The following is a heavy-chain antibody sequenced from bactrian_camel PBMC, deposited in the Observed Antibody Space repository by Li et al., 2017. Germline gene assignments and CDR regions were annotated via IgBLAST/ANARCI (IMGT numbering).Heavy chain of an antibody. D-gene: IGHD1*01. J-gene: IGHJ4*01. Sequence: VQLVESGGSSVQPGGSLRLSCEASGYIYSSYCLAWFRQAPGKEREGVASVDSQDNTRYADSVKGRFTIAKGSTKNTMYLRMNSLKSEDTALYYCATVFYIDAVGPDGPPHWGQGTQVTVS. CDR1: GYIYSSYC. V-gene: IGHV3S67*01. CDR3: ATVFYIDAVGPDGPPH. CDR2: VDSQDNT.